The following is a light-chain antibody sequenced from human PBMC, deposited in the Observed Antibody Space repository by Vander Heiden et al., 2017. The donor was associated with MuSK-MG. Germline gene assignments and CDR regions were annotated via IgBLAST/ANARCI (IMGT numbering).Light chain of an antibody. CDR3: QQNDSTPRT. J-gene: IGKJ1*01. CDR1: QSISSY. CDR2: AAS. Sequence: SQITHPPSSLSASVGDRVTITCRASQSISSYLNWYQQKPGKAPKLLIYAASSLQSGVPSRFSGSGSGTDFTLTISSLHPEDFATYYTQQNDSTPRTFGQGTKMEIK. V-gene: IGKV1-39*01.